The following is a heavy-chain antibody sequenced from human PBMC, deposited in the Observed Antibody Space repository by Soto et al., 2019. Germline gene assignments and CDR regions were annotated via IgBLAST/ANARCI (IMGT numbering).Heavy chain of an antibody. J-gene: IGHJ6*02. V-gene: IGHV4-59*01. Sequence: QVQLQESGPGLVKPSETLSLACTVSGGSFGNYYWSWIRQPPGKGLEWIGYIYYRGSTNYNPSLKSRATISIDPSKHQLALGLSSVTAADSAVYYCATGLFVPDNYFYYGVDVWGHGTAVAISS. CDR1: GGSFGNYY. CDR3: ATGLFVPDNYFYYGVDV. CDR2: IYYRGST. D-gene: IGHD2-21*01.